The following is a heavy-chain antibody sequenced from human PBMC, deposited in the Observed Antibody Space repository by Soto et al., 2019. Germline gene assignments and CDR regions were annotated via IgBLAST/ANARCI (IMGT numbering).Heavy chain of an antibody. D-gene: IGHD6-19*01. J-gene: IGHJ4*02. CDR1: GFTFSSYA. CDR2: ISGSGGST. CDR3: AKDLVYSSGWYGFDY. Sequence: HPGGSLRLSCAASGFTFSSYAMSWVRQAPGKGLEWVSAISGSGGSTYYADSVKGRFTISRDNCKNTLYLQMNSLRAEDTAVYYYAKDLVYSSGWYGFDYWGQGTLVTVSS. V-gene: IGHV3-23*01.